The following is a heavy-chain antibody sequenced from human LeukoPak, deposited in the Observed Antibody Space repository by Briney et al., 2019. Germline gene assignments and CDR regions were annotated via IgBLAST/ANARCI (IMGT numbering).Heavy chain of an antibody. CDR2: IKSKTDGGTT. J-gene: IGHJ3*02. V-gene: IGHV3-15*01. Sequence: GGSLRLSCAASGFTLTNAWMSWVRQAPGKGLEWVGRIKSKTDGGTTDYAAPVKGRFTISRDDSKNTLYLQMNSLKTEDTAVYYCTTNYDILTGYTHDDAFDIWGQGTMVTVSS. CDR1: GFTLTNAW. D-gene: IGHD3-9*01. CDR3: TTNYDILTGYTHDDAFDI.